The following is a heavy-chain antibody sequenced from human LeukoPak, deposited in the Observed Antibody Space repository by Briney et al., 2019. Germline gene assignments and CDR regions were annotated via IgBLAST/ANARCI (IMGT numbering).Heavy chain of an antibody. CDR1: GGSISSSSYY. D-gene: IGHD4-17*01. Sequence: SETLSLTCTVSGGSISSSSYYWGWIRQPPGKGLEWIGSIYYSGSTYYNPSLKSRVTISVDTSKNQFSLKLSSVTAADTAVYYCARDMAGLRGFDPWGQGTLVTVSS. J-gene: IGHJ5*02. V-gene: IGHV4-39*07. CDR3: ARDMAGLRGFDP. CDR2: IYYSGST.